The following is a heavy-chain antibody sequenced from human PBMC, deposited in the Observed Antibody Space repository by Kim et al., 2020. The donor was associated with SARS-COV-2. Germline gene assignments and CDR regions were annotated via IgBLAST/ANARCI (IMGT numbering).Heavy chain of an antibody. J-gene: IGHJ4*02. V-gene: IGHV1-69*01. CDR3: ARVQLRGDYFDY. D-gene: IGHD2-2*01. Sequence: NSAQKFQGRGTITADESTSTAYMELSSLRSEDTAVYYCARVQLRGDYFDYWGQGTLVTVSS.